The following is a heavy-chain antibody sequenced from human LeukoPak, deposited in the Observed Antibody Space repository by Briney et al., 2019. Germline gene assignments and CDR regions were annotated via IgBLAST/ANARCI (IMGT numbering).Heavy chain of an antibody. CDR1: GFTFSSYR. CDR3: ARGIRYDSSGYYSWYFDL. D-gene: IGHD3-22*01. CDR2: IKQDGSEK. V-gene: IGHV3-7*05. J-gene: IGHJ2*01. Sequence: GGSLRLSCAASGFTFSSYRMSWVRQAPGQGLEWVANIKQDGSEKYYVDSVKGRFTISRDNAKNSLYLQMNSLRAEDTALYYSARGIRYDSSGYYSWYFDLWGRGTLVTVSS.